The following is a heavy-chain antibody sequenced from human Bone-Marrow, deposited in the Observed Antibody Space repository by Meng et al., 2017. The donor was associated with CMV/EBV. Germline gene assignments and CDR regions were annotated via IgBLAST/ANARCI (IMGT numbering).Heavy chain of an antibody. J-gene: IGHJ1*01. CDR3: AKAPPQAGTGFFQH. V-gene: IGHV3-74*01. D-gene: IGHD6-13*01. CDR1: GFTFSSYW. Sequence: GGSLRLSCAASGFTFSSYWMHWVRQAPGKGLVWVSRINSDGSSTSYADSVKGRFTISRDNSKNTLYLQMNSLRAEDTAVYYCAKAPPQAGTGFFQHWGQGTLVTVSS. CDR2: INSDGSST.